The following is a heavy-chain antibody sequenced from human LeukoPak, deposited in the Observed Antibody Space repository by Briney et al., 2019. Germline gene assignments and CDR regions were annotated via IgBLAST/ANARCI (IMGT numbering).Heavy chain of an antibody. J-gene: IGHJ4*02. CDR1: GFTFSSYS. CDR2: ISTTSSYI. V-gene: IGHV3-21*01. Sequence: GGSLRLSCAASGFTFSSYSMNWVRQAPGKGLEWVACISTTSSYIYHADSLKGRFTISRDDAKNSLYLQMNSLRAKDTAVYFCARDEYSSSPGYFDYWGQGTLVTVSS. CDR3: ARDEYSSSPGYFDY. D-gene: IGHD6-6*01.